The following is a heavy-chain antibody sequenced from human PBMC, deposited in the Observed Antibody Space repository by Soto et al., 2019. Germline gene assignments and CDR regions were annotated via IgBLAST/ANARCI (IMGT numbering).Heavy chain of an antibody. Sequence: GESLKISCKGSGYSFTSYWIGWVRQMPGKGLEWMGIIYPGDSDTRYSPSFQGQVTISADKSISTAYLQWSSLKASDTAMYYCARWDEDYYGSGSPYYFDYWGQGTLVTVSS. CDR3: ARWDEDYYGSGSPYYFDY. J-gene: IGHJ4*02. D-gene: IGHD3-10*01. CDR2: IYPGDSDT. V-gene: IGHV5-51*01. CDR1: GYSFTSYW.